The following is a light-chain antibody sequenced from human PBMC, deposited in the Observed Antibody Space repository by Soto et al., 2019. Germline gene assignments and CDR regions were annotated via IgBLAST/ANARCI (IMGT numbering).Light chain of an antibody. J-gene: IGKJ3*01. CDR3: QQSYSSPFT. Sequence: DIQMTQSPSSLSASVGDRVSITCRASQSISTYLNWYQQRPGKAPKLLIYGASNVQSGVPSRFGGSGSGTDFTLTISTMQPEDFATYFCQQSYSSPFTFGPGTKVEMK. V-gene: IGKV1-39*01. CDR2: GAS. CDR1: QSISTY.